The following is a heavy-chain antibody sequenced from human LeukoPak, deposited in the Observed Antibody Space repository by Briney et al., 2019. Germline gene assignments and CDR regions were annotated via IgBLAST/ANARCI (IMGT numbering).Heavy chain of an antibody. CDR1: GGSISSSSYY. CDR2: IYYSGST. Sequence: NTSETLSLTCTVSGGSISSSSYYWGWIRQPPGKGLEWIGHIYYSGSTYYNPSLKSRVTISVDTSKNQFSLKLSSVTAADTAMYYCARYRQSPSDAFDTWGQGTMVTVSS. J-gene: IGHJ3*02. V-gene: IGHV4-39*01. CDR3: ARYRQSPSDAFDT. D-gene: IGHD3-16*02.